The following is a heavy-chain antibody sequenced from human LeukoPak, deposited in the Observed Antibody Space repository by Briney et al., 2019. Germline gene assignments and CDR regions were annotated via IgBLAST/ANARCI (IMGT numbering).Heavy chain of an antibody. J-gene: IGHJ4*02. CDR2: IIPIFGTA. D-gene: IGHD1-26*01. Sequence: SVKVSCKASGGTFSSYAISWVRQAPGQGLEWMGGIIPIFGTANYAQKFQGGVTITADKSTSTAYMELSSLRSEDTAVYYCAEGGATGGFDYWGQGTLVTVSS. V-gene: IGHV1-69*06. CDR1: GGTFSSYA. CDR3: AEGGATGGFDY.